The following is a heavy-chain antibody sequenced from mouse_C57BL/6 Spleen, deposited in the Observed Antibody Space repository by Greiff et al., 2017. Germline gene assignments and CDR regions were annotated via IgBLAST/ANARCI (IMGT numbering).Heavy chain of an antibody. Sequence: VQRVESGPGLVAPSQSLSITCTVSGFSLTSYAISWVRQPPGKGLEWLGLIWTGGGTNYNSALKSRLSISKDNSKSQVFLKMNSLQTDDTARYYCARAPYDYDLDYWGQGTTLTVSS. CDR3: ARAPYDYDLDY. CDR1: GFSLTSYA. J-gene: IGHJ2*01. V-gene: IGHV2-9-1*01. CDR2: IWTGGGT. D-gene: IGHD2-4*01.